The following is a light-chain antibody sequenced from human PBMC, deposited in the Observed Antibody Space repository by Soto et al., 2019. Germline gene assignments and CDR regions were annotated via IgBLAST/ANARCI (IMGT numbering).Light chain of an antibody. Sequence: DIQMTQSPSTLSGSVGDRVTITCRASLPISNYLAWYQQKPGKAPELLIYAASTLQSGVPSRFSGSGSGTEFTLTISSLQPDDFATYYCQHYNSYSEAFGQGTKVDIK. V-gene: IGKV1-5*01. CDR2: AAS. CDR1: LPISNY. CDR3: QHYNSYSEA. J-gene: IGKJ1*01.